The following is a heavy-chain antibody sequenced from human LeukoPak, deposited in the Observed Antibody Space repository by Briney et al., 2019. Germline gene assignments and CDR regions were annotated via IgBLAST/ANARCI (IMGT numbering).Heavy chain of an antibody. CDR1: GYTFSSYG. D-gene: IGHD5-12*01. V-gene: IGHV1-18*04. J-gene: IGHJ1*01. Sequence: ASVKVSCKASGYTFSSYGISWLRQAPGQGLEWLGWISGSKGYTNFAQKLQGRITMTTDTSASTAYMELRSLTSDDTAAYYCARGSTATGYNLQYFHHWGQGSLVTVSS. CDR3: ARGSTATGYNLQYFHH. CDR2: ISGSKGYT.